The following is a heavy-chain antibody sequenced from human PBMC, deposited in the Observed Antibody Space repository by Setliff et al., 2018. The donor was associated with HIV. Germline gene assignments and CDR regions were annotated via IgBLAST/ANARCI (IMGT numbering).Heavy chain of an antibody. CDR3: ARAGVVVAATSYYYGMDV. CDR2: INPSGGST. Sequence: ASVKVSCKAPGYTFTSYYMHWVRQAPGQGLEWMGIINPSGGSTSYAQKFQGRVTMTRDTSTSTVYMELSSLRSEDTAVYYCARAGVVVAATSYYYGMDVWGQGTTVTVSS. V-gene: IGHV1-46*01. CDR1: GYTFTSYY. J-gene: IGHJ6*02. D-gene: IGHD2-15*01.